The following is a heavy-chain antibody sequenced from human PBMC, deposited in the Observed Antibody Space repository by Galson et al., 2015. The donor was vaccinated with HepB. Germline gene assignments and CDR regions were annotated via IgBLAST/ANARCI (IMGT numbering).Heavy chain of an antibody. Sequence: SLRLSCAASGFTFSSYGMHWVRQAPGKGLEWVAVISYDGSNKYYADSVKGRFTISRDNSKNTLYLQMNSLRAEDTAVYHCAKPVVIAIQSLVYFDYWGQGTLVTVSS. CDR1: GFTFSSYG. D-gene: IGHD2-21*01. CDR3: AKPVVIAIQSLVYFDY. J-gene: IGHJ4*02. CDR2: ISYDGSNK. V-gene: IGHV3-30*18.